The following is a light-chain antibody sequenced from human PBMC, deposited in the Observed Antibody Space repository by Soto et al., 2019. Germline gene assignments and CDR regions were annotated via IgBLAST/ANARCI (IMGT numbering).Light chain of an antibody. CDR2: ADS. CDR1: QTVTNY. V-gene: IGKV1-39*01. Sequence: DIQLTQSPSSLSASVGDRVTITCRASQTVTNYLHWYQQKPVKAPKLLIYADSNLQSGVPSRFGASGSGTDFTLNISGLQPEDVANYYCQKSYTTRPLTFGGGTTVESK. CDR3: QKSYTTRPLT. J-gene: IGKJ4*01.